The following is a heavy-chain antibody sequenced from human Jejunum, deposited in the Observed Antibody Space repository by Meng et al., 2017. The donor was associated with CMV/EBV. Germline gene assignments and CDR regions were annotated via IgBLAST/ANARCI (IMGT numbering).Heavy chain of an antibody. V-gene: IGHV3-9*01. CDR1: FSFDDYA. D-gene: IGHD3-22*01. CDR3: AKDRYYDSSGYYSLDY. CDR2: INWNGISV. Sequence: FSFDDYAMHWVRQAPGKGLEWVSAINWNGISVAYAESVKGRFTISRDNAKNSLYLQMHSLRAEDTAFYYCAKDRYYDSSGYYSLDYWGQGTLVTSPQ. J-gene: IGHJ4*02.